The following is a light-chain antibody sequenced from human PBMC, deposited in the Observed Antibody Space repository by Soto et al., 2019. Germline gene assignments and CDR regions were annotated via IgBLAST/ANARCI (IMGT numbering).Light chain of an antibody. CDR2: KAS. J-gene: IGKJ2*01. CDR1: QSISSW. V-gene: IGKV1-5*03. CDR3: QQGYT. Sequence: DIQMTQSPSTLSASVGDRVTITCRASQSISSWLAWYQQKPGKAPTLLIYKASSLESGVPSRFSGSGSGTEFTLTISSLQPDDFATYYCQQGYTFGQGTKLEIK.